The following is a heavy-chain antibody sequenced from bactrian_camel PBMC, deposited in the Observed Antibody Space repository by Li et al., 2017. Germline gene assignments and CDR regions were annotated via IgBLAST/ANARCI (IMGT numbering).Heavy chain of an antibody. CDR1: GYRFGTVG. J-gene: IGHJ4*01. D-gene: IGHD4*01. V-gene: IGHV3S53*01. CDR3: AKQKTEYPALTSDYSS. Sequence: VQLVESGGGSVQVGGSLKLSCVHSGYRFGTVGMAWYRQAEGKEREMVSIIRSNRNIEYSDSVKGRFTASRDNQKKTVYLQLNDLRTEDTATYYCAKQKTEYPALTSDYSSRGQGTQVTVS. CDR2: IRSNRNI.